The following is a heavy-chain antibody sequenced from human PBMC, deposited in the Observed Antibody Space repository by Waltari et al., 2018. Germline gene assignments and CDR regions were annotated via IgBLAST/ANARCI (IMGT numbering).Heavy chain of an antibody. V-gene: IGHV1-2*02. Sequence: QVQLVQSGSEVKKPGASVKVSCKAYGHTFTGYYMHWVRQAPGQGLEWMGWINPNSGGPHFAQKFKGRITMTGDTSITTVYMELRRLTSDDTAVYYCARASTFRYVDWFFFDYWGQGTLVTVSS. CDR1: GHTFTGYY. D-gene: IGHD3-9*01. CDR3: ARASTFRYVDWFFFDY. J-gene: IGHJ4*02. CDR2: INPNSGGP.